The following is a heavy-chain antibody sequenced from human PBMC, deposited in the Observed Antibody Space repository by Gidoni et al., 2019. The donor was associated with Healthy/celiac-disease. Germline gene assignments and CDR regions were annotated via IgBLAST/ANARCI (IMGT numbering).Heavy chain of an antibody. CDR2: ISGSCGST. D-gene: IGHD3-9*01. Sequence: EVQLLESGGGLVQPGGSLRLSCAASGFPFSSYAMSWVRQAPGKGLEWVSAISGSCGSTYYADSVKGRFTISRDNSKNTLYLQMNSLRAEDTAVYYCAKVLRYFDWLSLEFDYWGQGTLVTVSS. CDR1: GFPFSSYA. V-gene: IGHV3-23*01. J-gene: IGHJ4*02. CDR3: AKVLRYFDWLSLEFDY.